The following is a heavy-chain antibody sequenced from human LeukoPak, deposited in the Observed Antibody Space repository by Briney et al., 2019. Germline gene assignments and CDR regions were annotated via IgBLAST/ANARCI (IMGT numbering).Heavy chain of an antibody. CDR1: GFTVSSNY. Sequence: PGGSLRLSCAASGFTVSSNYMNWVRQAPGKGLGWVSVIYSGGSTNYADSVKGRFTISRDNAKNTLYLQMNSLRAEDTAVYYCARVHTSYCSSNSCYTFDPWGQGTLVTVSS. CDR3: ARVHTSYCSSNSCYTFDP. J-gene: IGHJ5*02. CDR2: IYSGGST. V-gene: IGHV3-53*05. D-gene: IGHD2-2*02.